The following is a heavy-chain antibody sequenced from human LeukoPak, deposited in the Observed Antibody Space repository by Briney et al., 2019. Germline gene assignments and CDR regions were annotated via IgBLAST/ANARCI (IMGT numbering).Heavy chain of an antibody. CDR1: GFTFSSYG. CDR2: ISYDGSNK. Sequence: GGSLRLSCAASGFTFSSYGMHWVRQAPGKGLEWVAVISYDGSNKYYADSVKGRFTISRDNSKNTLYLQMNSLRAVDTAVYYCAKIPVKATVTTGYFDYWGQGTLVTVSS. D-gene: IGHD4-17*01. CDR3: AKIPVKATVTTGYFDY. V-gene: IGHV3-30*18. J-gene: IGHJ4*02.